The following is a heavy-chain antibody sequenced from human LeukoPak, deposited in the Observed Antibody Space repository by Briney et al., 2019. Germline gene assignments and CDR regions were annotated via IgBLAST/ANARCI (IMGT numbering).Heavy chain of an antibody. D-gene: IGHD5-12*01. Sequence: SQTLSLTCAISGDSVSSNSAAWNWIRQSPSRGLEWLGRTYYRSKWYNDYAVSVKSRITINPDTSKNQFFLQLKSVTPEDTAVYYCARENVGATSRGSFDYWGQGTLVTVSS. J-gene: IGHJ4*02. CDR3: ARENVGATSRGSFDY. CDR2: TYYRSKWYN. CDR1: GDSVSSNSAA. V-gene: IGHV6-1*01.